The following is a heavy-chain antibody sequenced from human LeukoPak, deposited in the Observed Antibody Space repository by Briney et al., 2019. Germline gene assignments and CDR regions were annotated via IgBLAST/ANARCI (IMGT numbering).Heavy chain of an antibody. Sequence: ASVKVSCKASGYTFTSYDINWVRQATGQGLEWMGWMNPNSGNTGYAQKFQGRVTITRNTSISTAYMELSSLRSEDTAVYYCARVRLQLGLRLYAFDIWGRGTLVTVSS. V-gene: IGHV1-8*03. D-gene: IGHD2-8*01. CDR2: MNPNSGNT. CDR3: ARVRLQLGLRLYAFDI. J-gene: IGHJ4*02. CDR1: GYTFTSYD.